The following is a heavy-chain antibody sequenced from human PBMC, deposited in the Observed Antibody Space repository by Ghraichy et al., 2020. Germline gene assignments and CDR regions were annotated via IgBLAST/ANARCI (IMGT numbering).Heavy chain of an antibody. D-gene: IGHD2-15*01. Sequence: ASVKVSCKPSGYTFTDYYMHWVRQAPGQGLEWMGRINPNSGGTNYAQNFQGRVTMTRDTSTSTAYMELSGLTSDDTAVYYCARPDCSADACYSLQHWGQSTLVTVSS. V-gene: IGHV1-2*02. CDR2: INPNSGGT. J-gene: IGHJ1*01. CDR3: ARPDCSADACYSLQH. CDR1: GYTFTDYY.